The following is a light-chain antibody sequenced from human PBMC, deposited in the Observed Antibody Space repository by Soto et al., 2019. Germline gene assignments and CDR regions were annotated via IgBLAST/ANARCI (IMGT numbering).Light chain of an antibody. CDR2: DVS. CDR3: CSYAGSYTYV. CDR1: SSDVGGYNY. J-gene: IGLJ1*01. V-gene: IGLV2-11*01. Sequence: QSALTQPRSVSGSPGQSVTISCTGTSSDVGGYNYVSWYQQHPGKAPKVMIYDVSKRPSGVPDRFSGSKSANTASLTISGLQAEDEADYYCCSYAGSYTYVFGTGTKVTVL.